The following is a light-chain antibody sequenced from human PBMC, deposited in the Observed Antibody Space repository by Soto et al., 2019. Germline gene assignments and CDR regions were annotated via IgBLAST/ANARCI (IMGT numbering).Light chain of an antibody. CDR3: EKVGSSPIN. CDR2: GAS. V-gene: IGKV3-20*01. Sequence: EIVLTQSPGTLSLSPGERATLSCRASQSVNRSYLVCYQQRPGQAPRLLIYGASSRATGIPDRFSGSASGADFTLTISRLEPEDFAVYYCEKVGSSPINFGKGTRLEIK. CDR1: QSVNRSY. J-gene: IGKJ5*01.